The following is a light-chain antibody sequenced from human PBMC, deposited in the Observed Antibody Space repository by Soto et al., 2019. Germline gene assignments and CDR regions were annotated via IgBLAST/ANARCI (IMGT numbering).Light chain of an antibody. CDR2: EVS. CDR3: KSYVAGSKV. J-gene: IGLJ1*01. V-gene: IGLV2-8*01. CDR1: SSDVGKYDY. Sequence: QSALTQPPSASGSPGQSVTISCTGTSSDVGKYDYVSWFQHHPGKAPKLIIYEVSKRHSGDPDRFSGSKSGSTASLTVSGLQTEDEADYYCKSYVAGSKVFGTGTKVTVL.